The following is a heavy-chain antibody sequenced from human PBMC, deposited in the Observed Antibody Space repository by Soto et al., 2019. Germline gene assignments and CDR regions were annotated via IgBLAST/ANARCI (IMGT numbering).Heavy chain of an antibody. Sequence: SETLSLTCTVSGGSISSGDYYWSWIRQPPGKGLEWIGYIYYSGSTYYNPSLKSRVTISVDTSKNQFTLKLSSVTAADTAVYYCARDPSFYYDSSGSHPGAFDIWGQGTMVTVSS. CDR2: IYYSGST. CDR1: GGSISSGDYY. D-gene: IGHD3-22*01. CDR3: ARDPSFYYDSSGSHPGAFDI. J-gene: IGHJ3*02. V-gene: IGHV4-30-4*01.